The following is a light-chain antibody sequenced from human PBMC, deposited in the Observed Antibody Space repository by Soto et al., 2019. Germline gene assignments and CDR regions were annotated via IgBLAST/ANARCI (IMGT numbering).Light chain of an antibody. V-gene: IGLV2-8*01. CDR2: DFS. CDR3: SSYAGSNNLV. CDR1: SSDVGGYNY. Sequence: QSALTQPPSASGSPGQSVTTSCTGTSSDVGGYNYVSWYQQHPGKAPKLMIYDFSKRPSGVPDRFSGSKSGNTASLTVSGLQAEDEADYYCSSYAGSNNLVFGGGTQLTVL. J-gene: IGLJ3*02.